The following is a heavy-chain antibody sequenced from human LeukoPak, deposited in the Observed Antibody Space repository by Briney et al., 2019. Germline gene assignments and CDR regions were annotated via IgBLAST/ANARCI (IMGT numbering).Heavy chain of an antibody. J-gene: IGHJ4*02. CDR2: IYYSGST. CDR1: GGSISSYY. V-gene: IGHV4-59*08. D-gene: IGHD6-13*01. Sequence: NPSENLSLTCTVSGGSISSYYWSWIRQPPGKGLEWIGYIYYSGSTNYNPSLKSRVTISVDTSKNQFSLKLSSVTAADTAVYYCARSRGAAGLGYFDYWGQGTLVTVSS. CDR3: ARSRGAAGLGYFDY.